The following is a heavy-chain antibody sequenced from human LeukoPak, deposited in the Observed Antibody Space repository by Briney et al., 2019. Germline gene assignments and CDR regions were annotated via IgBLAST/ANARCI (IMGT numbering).Heavy chain of an antibody. Sequence: GGSLRLSCAASGFTFSSYSMNWVRQAPGKGLEWVSSISSSSSYIYYADSVKGRFTISRDNAKNSLYLQMNSLRAEDTAVYYCARAGTHSKRYYYYYGMDVWGQGTTVTVSS. CDR3: ARAGTHSKRYYYYYGMDV. CDR2: ISSSSSYI. V-gene: IGHV3-21*01. J-gene: IGHJ6*02. D-gene: IGHD1-14*01. CDR1: GFTFSSYS.